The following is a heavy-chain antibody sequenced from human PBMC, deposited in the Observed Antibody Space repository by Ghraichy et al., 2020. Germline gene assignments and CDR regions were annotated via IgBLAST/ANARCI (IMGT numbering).Heavy chain of an antibody. J-gene: IGHJ4*02. Sequence: SETLSLTCTVSGGSISSGDYYWSWIRQPPGKGLEWIGYIYYSGSTYYNPSLKSRVTISVDTSKNQFSLKLSSVTAADTAVYYCARQDYDYVWGSYRPDYWGQGTLVTVSS. CDR1: GGSISSGDYY. V-gene: IGHV4-30-4*01. CDR2: IYYSGST. D-gene: IGHD3-16*02. CDR3: ARQDYDYVWGSYRPDY.